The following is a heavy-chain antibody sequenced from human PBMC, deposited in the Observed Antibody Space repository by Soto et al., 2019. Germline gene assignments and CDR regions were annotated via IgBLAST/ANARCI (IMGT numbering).Heavy chain of an antibody. V-gene: IGHV3-23*01. CDR1: AFTFSSYA. CDR2: VSGSGDST. Sequence: GGSLRLSCAASAFTFSSYAMSWVRQAPGKGLEWVSAVSGSGDSTYYADTVKGRFTISRDNSKNTLYLQMNSLRAEDTAVYYCAKGRASDCPGCTQDYWGQGTLVTVSS. J-gene: IGHJ4*02. D-gene: IGHD2-21*02. CDR3: AKGRASDCPGCTQDY.